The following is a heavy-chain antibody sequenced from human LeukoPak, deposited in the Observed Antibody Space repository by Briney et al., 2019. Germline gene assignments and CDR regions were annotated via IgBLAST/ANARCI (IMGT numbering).Heavy chain of an antibody. Sequence: RTGRSLRLSCAASGFTFSSYGMHWVRQAPGKGLEWVAVISYDGSNKYYADSVKGRFTISRDNSKNTLYLQMNSLRAEDTAVYYCAKDSRRWKTYYYESSGLYYFAYWGQGTLVTVSS. J-gene: IGHJ4*02. CDR3: AKDSRRWKTYYYESSGLYYFAY. V-gene: IGHV3-30*18. CDR1: GFTFSSYG. D-gene: IGHD3-22*01. CDR2: ISYDGSNK.